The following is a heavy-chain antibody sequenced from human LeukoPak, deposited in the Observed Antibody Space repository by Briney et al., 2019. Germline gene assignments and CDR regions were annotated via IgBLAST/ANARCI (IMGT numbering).Heavy chain of an antibody. Sequence: ASEKVSCKASGYTFTSYGISWVRQAPGQGLEWMGWISAYNGNTNYAQKLQGRVTMTTGTSTSTAYMELRSLRSDDTAVYYCARDAFPTMTPYFDYWGQGTLVTVSS. CDR1: GYTFTSYG. CDR3: ARDAFPTMTPYFDY. J-gene: IGHJ4*02. V-gene: IGHV1-18*01. D-gene: IGHD3-22*01. CDR2: ISAYNGNT.